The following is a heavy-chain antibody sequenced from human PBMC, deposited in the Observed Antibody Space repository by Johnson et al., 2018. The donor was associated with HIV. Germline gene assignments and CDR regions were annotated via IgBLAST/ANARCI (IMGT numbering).Heavy chain of an antibody. J-gene: IGHJ3*02. CDR3: ARDVGSGPAFDI. D-gene: IGHD2-15*01. CDR2: ISYDGNNK. V-gene: IGHV3-30*04. CDR1: GFTFSSYP. Sequence: QVQLVESGGGLVQPGGSLRLSCAASGFTFSSYPMHWVRQAPGKGLEWVAVISYDGNNKYYADSLKGRFTISRDNSKNTLYLQMNSLRAEDTAVYYCARDVGSGPAFDIWGQGTMVTVSS.